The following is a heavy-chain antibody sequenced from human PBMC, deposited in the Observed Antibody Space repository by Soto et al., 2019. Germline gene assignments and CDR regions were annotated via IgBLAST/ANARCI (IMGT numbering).Heavy chain of an antibody. Sequence: QVQLQQWGAGLLKPSETLSLTCAVNGGSFSGFWWTWIRQPPGKGPEWIGEINHSGSTNYNPSLKSRVTISLDTAKSQFSLMLSSVTAADTAVYYCARGFCSSASCYSNYYYYTDVWCKGTTVTVSS. J-gene: IGHJ6*03. CDR2: INHSGST. V-gene: IGHV4-34*01. D-gene: IGHD2-2*01. CDR3: ARGFCSSASCYSNYYYYTDV. CDR1: GGSFSGFW.